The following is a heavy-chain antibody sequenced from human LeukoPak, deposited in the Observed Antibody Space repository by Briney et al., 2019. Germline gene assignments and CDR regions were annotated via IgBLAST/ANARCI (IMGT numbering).Heavy chain of an antibody. V-gene: IGHV3-30*18. D-gene: IGHD3-22*01. CDR2: ISYDGSNK. CDR3: AKFPYYYDSSGYPSLPDY. CDR1: GFTFSSYA. J-gene: IGHJ4*02. Sequence: GGSLRLSCAASGFTFSSYAMHWVRQAPGKGLEWVAVISYDGSNKYYADSVKGRFTISRDNSKNTLYLQMNSLRAEDTAVYYCAKFPYYYDSSGYPSLPDYWGQGTLVTVSS.